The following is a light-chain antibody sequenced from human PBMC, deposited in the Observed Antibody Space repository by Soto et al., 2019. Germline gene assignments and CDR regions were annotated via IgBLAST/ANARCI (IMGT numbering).Light chain of an antibody. J-gene: IGKJ1*01. V-gene: IGKV1-39*01. CDR1: KSIRNY. CDR2: AAS. Sequence: DIQMTQSPSYLSASVGDRVTISCRASKSIRNYVRWYQQKPGTAPKLLIRAASTLKNGVPSRFSGSGSRTDFTLTISSLQIEDFATYFCQQTDSTLQTFRQGT. CDR3: QQTDSTLQT.